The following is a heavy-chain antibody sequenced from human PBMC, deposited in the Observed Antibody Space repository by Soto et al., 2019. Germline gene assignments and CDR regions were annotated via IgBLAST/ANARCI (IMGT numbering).Heavy chain of an antibody. CDR2: FDPEDGET. J-gene: IGHJ6*02. Sequence: QVQLVQSGAEVKKPGASVKVSCKVSGYTPTELSMHWVRQAPGKGLEWMGGFDPEDGETIYAPKFQGRVTMTEDPSTHTDYMEMRSLRSEDRAVYYCETRSEYSYYYGMDVWGQGTTVTVSS. CDR3: ETRSEYSYYYGMDV. V-gene: IGHV1-24*01. CDR1: GYTPTELS.